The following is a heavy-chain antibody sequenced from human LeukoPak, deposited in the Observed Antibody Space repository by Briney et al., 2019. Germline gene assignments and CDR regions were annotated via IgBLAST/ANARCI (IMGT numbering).Heavy chain of an antibody. Sequence: GGSLRLSCAASGFTFSSYAMHWVRQAPGKGLEWVAVISYDGSNKYYADSVKGRFTISRDNSKNTLYLQMNSLRAEDTAVYYCARDRGKKTYYDFWSGVFDYWGQGTLVTVSS. CDR2: ISYDGSNK. CDR3: ARDRGKKTYYDFWSGVFDY. J-gene: IGHJ4*02. D-gene: IGHD3-3*01. V-gene: IGHV3-30-3*01. CDR1: GFTFSSYA.